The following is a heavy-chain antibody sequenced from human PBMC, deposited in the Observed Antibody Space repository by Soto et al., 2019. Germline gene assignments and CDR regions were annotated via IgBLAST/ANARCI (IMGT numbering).Heavy chain of an antibody. CDR1: GFTFSSYW. V-gene: IGHV3-74*01. J-gene: IGHJ5*02. Sequence: EVQLVESGGGLVQPGGSLRLSCAASGFTFSSYWMHWVRQDPGKGLVWXSRXXSDGSITTYADSVKGRFTISRDNAENTLYLHMNSLRADDTAVYYCTKSPRENWFDPWGQGTLVTVSS. CDR2: XXSDGSIT. CDR3: TKSPRENWFDP.